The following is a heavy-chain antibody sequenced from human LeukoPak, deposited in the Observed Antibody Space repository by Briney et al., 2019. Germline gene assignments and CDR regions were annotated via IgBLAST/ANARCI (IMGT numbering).Heavy chain of an antibody. J-gene: IGHJ6*02. D-gene: IGHD2-2*01. V-gene: IGHV3-23*01. Sequence: PGGSLRLSCAASGFTFSNYAMTWVRQAPGKGLEWVSVISGSGGTTSYADSVKGRFTISRDNSKNTLYLEVNRLRAEDTAVYYCARDRLGGSCCTFYRMDVWGQGTTVTVSS. CDR2: ISGSGGTT. CDR1: GFTFSNYA. CDR3: ARDRLGGSCCTFYRMDV.